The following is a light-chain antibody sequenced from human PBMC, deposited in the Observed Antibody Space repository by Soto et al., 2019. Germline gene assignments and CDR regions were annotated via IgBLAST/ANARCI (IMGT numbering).Light chain of an antibody. CDR2: TAS. CDR1: EDITTY. CDR3: QQYKHYPLT. Sequence: DIQMTQSPPSLSASVGDTITITCRESEDITTYVAWLQQKPGKAPRSLIHTASSLQRGVSSKFSGSGSGTHFTLTISSLQPEDFATYYCQQYKHYPLTFGGGTKVEIK. J-gene: IGKJ4*01. V-gene: IGKV1-16*02.